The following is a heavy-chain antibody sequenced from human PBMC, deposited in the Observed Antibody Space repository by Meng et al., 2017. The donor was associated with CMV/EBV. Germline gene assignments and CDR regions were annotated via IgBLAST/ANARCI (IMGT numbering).Heavy chain of an antibody. CDR2: ISGSGGST. J-gene: IGHJ4*02. D-gene: IGHD2-2*01. V-gene: IGHV3-23*01. CDR3: AKPIVVVPAAIESVFDY. CDR1: GFTFSSYG. Sequence: GESLNISCASSGFTFSSYGMSWVRQAPGKGLEWVSAISGSGGSTYYADFVKGRFTISRDNSKNTLYLQMNSLRAEDTAVYYCAKPIVVVPAAIESVFDYWGQGTLVTVSS.